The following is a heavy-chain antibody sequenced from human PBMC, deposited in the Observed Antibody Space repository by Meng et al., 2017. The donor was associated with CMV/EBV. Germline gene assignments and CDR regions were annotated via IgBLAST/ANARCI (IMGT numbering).Heavy chain of an antibody. J-gene: IGHJ6*02. V-gene: IGHV3-53*01. D-gene: IGHD2-2*01. CDR3: ARPSKGYYYGMDV. Sequence: GGSLRLSCAASGFTVSSNYMSWVRQAPGKGLEWVSVIYSGGSTYYADSVKGRFTISRDNSKNTLYLQMNSLRAEDTAVYYCARPSKGYYYGMDVWGQGTTVTVSS. CDR1: GFTVSSNY. CDR2: IYSGGST.